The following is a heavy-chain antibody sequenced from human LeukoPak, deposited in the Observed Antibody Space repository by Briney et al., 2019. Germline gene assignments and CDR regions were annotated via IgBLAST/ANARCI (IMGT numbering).Heavy chain of an antibody. CDR2: ISYDGSNK. CDR1: GFTFSNYA. V-gene: IGHV3-30*04. J-gene: IGHJ4*02. D-gene: IGHD3-22*01. CDR3: ARDGSITMIVVVISYFDY. Sequence: PGRSLRLSCAASGFTFSNYAIHWVRQAPGKGLEWVAVISYDGSNKYYADSVKGRFTISRDNSKNTLYLQMNSLRAEDTAVYYCARDGSITMIVVVISYFDYWGQGTLVTVSS.